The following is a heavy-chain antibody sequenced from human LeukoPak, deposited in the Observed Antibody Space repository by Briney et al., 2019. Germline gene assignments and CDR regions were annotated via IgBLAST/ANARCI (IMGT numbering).Heavy chain of an antibody. V-gene: IGHV5-51*01. J-gene: IGHJ4*02. CDR3: ARRQGCSSTSCPPDY. CDR2: IYPGDPDT. CDR1: GYSFTTYW. D-gene: IGHD2-2*01. Sequence: GESLKISCKGSGYSFTTYWIGWVRQMPGKGLEWMGIIYPGDPDTRYTPSFQGQVTMSADKSINTAYLQWSSLKASDTAMYYCARRQGCSSTSCPPDYWGQGTLVTVSP.